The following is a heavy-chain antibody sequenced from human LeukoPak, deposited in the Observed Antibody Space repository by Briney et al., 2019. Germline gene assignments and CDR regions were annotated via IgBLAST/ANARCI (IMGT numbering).Heavy chain of an antibody. J-gene: IGHJ3*02. V-gene: IGHV4-61*02. D-gene: IGHD6-13*01. Sequence: SETLSLTCTVSGGSISSGSYYWNWIRQPAGKGLEWIGRIYTSGSTNYNPSLKSRVTMSVDTSKNQFSLKLSSVTAADTAVYYCARGASIAAAGPKQDAFDIWGQGTMVTVSS. CDR3: ARGASIAAAGPKQDAFDI. CDR2: IYTSGST. CDR1: GGSISSGSYY.